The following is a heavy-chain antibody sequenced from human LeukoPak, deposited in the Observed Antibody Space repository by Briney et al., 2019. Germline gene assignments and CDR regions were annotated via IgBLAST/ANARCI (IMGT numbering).Heavy chain of an antibody. V-gene: IGHV3-30*18. D-gene: IGHD3-10*01. CDR3: AKALYYYGSGVNGLDY. CDR1: GFTFSSYG. Sequence: GGSLRLSCAASGFTFSSYGMHWVRQAPGKGLEWVAVISYDGSNKYYAGSVKGRFTISRDNSKNTLYLQMNSLRAEDTAVYYCAKALYYYGSGVNGLDYWGQGTLVTVSS. J-gene: IGHJ4*02. CDR2: ISYDGSNK.